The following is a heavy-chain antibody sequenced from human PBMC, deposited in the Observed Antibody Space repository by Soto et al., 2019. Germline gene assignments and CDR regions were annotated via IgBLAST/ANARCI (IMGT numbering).Heavy chain of an antibody. J-gene: IGHJ4*02. Sequence: QVQLQQWGAGLLKPSETPSLTCAVYGGSFSGYYWSWIRQPPGKGLEWIGEINHSGSTNYNPSLKSRVTISVDTSKNQFSLKLSSVTAADTAVYYCARGWGRISDYWGQGALVAVSS. CDR3: ARGWGRISDY. V-gene: IGHV4-34*01. CDR1: GGSFSGYY. D-gene: IGHD7-27*01. CDR2: INHSGST.